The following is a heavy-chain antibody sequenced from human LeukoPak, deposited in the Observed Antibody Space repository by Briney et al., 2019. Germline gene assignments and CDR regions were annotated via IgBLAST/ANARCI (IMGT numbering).Heavy chain of an antibody. CDR1: GFTFSSYG. D-gene: IGHD3-3*01. J-gene: IGHJ6*02. CDR3: ARGDFWSARDYYYGMDV. Sequence: GGSLRLSCAASGFTFSSYGMHWVRQATGKGLEWVSAIGTAGDTYYPGSVKGRFTISRENAKNSLYLQMNSLRAEDTAVYYCARGDFWSARDYYYGMDVWGQGTTVTVSS. V-gene: IGHV3-13*01. CDR2: IGTAGDT.